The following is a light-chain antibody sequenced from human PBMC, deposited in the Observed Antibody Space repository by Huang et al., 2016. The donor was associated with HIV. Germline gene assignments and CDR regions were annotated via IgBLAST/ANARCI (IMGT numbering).Light chain of an antibody. V-gene: IGKV1-NL1*01. CDR1: QGLSNS. J-gene: IGKJ4*01. Sequence: DIQMTQSPSSLSASVGDRVTITCRASQGLSNSLAWYQQKPGKAPKLLLYAASTLESVVPSRFSGSGSGTDYTLTISSLQPEDFATYYCQQYYSTPTFGGGTKVEIK. CDR3: QQYYSTPT. CDR2: AAS.